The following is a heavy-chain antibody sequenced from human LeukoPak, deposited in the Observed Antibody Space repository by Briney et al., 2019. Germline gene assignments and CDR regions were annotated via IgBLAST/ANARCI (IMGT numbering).Heavy chain of an antibody. CDR3: TRDLMDYDVSTGLHHYYMDV. Sequence: PGRSLRLSCVASGFTFSSYWMHWVRQDPTKGLVWVSRINGDGRNINYADSVRGRFTISRDNAKNTLYLQMNTLRVEDTAVYYCTRDLMDYDVSTGLHHYYMDVWGQGTTVTVSS. CDR2: INGDGRNI. V-gene: IGHV3-74*01. CDR1: GFTFSSYW. D-gene: IGHD3-9*01. J-gene: IGHJ6*02.